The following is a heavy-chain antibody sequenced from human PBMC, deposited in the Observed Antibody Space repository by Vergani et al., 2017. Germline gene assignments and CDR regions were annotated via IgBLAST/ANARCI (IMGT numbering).Heavy chain of an antibody. D-gene: IGHD1-1*01. J-gene: IGHJ4*02. Sequence: QVQLVESGGGVVQPGRSLRLSCAASGFTFSTFGMHWVRQAPGKGLEWVALISYDGDTTYYEDSVKGRFTISRDNSKNTLFLQMHSLRVEDTALYYCAKFPLNITTPDRGDFWGQGSLVTVSS. CDR3: AKFPLNITTPDRGDF. V-gene: IGHV3-30*18. CDR1: GFTFSTFG. CDR2: ISYDGDTT.